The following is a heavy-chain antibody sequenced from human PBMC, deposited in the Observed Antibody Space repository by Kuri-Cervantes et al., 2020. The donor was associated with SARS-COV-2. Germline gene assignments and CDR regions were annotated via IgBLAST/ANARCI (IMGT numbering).Heavy chain of an antibody. J-gene: IGHJ3*02. D-gene: IGHD5-18*01. CDR1: GFTFSSYA. V-gene: IGHV3-30*04. Sequence: GGSLRLSCAASGFTFSSYAMHWVRQAPGKGLEWVAVISYDGSNKYYADSVKSRFTISRDNSKNTLYLQMNSLRAEDTAVYYCASPQPSGYSYGHDAFDIWGQGTMVTVSS. CDR2: ISYDGSNK. CDR3: ASPQPSGYSYGHDAFDI.